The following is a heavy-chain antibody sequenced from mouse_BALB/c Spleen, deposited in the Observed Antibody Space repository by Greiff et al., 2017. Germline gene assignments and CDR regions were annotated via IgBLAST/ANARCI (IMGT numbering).Heavy chain of an antibody. D-gene: IGHD2-2*01. J-gene: IGHJ4*01. CDR1: GFTFSSFG. CDR2: ISSGSSTI. Sequence: EVKLVESGGGLVQPGGSRKLSCAASGFTFSSFGMHWVRQAPEKGLEWVAYISSGSSTIYYADTVKGRFTISRDNPKNTLFLQMTSLRSEDTAMYYCERYGCDDYCAMDYWGQGTSVTVSS. V-gene: IGHV5-17*02. CDR3: ERYGCDDYCAMDY.